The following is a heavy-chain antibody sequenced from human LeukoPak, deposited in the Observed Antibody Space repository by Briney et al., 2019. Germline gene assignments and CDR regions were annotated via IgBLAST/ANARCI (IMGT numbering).Heavy chain of an antibody. Sequence: KPSETLSLTCTVSGGSISTYYWSWIRQSPGEGLEWIGYMSYGGSANYNPSLKSRVTISLDTSKNQFSLKLSSVTAADTAVYYCAKSSGYYPDYYYYYMDVWGKGTTVTVSS. V-gene: IGHV4-59*01. CDR1: GGSISTYY. J-gene: IGHJ6*03. D-gene: IGHD3-22*01. CDR3: AKSSGYYPDYYYYYMDV. CDR2: MSYGGSA.